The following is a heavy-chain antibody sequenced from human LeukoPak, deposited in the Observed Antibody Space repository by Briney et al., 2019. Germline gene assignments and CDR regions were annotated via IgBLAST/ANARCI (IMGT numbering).Heavy chain of an antibody. Sequence: PSETLSLTCTVSGYSISSGDYWGWIRQPPGKGLEWIGTIYHSGSTYYNPSLKSRVTISVDTSKNQFSLKLSSVTAADTAVYYCARVTYSVFDYWGQGTLVTVSS. CDR2: IYHSGST. CDR1: GYSISSGDY. D-gene: IGHD2-21*01. J-gene: IGHJ4*02. CDR3: ARVTYSVFDY. V-gene: IGHV4-38-2*02.